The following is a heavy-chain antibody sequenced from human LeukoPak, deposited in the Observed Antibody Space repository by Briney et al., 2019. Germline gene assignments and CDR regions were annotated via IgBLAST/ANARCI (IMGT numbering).Heavy chain of an antibody. Sequence: SETLSLTCTVSGGSFSPDYWSWIRQPAGQGLEWIGRIYTSGSSNYNPSLKSRATMSVDTSKNQISLKLTSVTAADTAVYYCARDYVGMSTIRDFGCWGQGTLVTVSS. D-gene: IGHD5-24*01. V-gene: IGHV4-4*07. CDR2: IYTSGSS. CDR3: ARDYVGMSTIRDFGC. CDR1: GGSFSPDY. J-gene: IGHJ4*02.